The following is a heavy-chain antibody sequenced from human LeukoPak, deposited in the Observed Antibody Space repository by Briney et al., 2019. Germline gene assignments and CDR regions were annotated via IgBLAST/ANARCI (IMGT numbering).Heavy chain of an antibody. Sequence: GGSLRLSCAASGFTFSSYSMNWVRQAPGKGLEWVSSISSSSSYIYYADSVKGRFTISRDNAKNSLYLQMNSLRAEDTAVYYCARDAERYGMDVWGQGTTVTVSS. J-gene: IGHJ6*02. CDR2: ISSSSSYI. CDR1: GFTFSSYS. V-gene: IGHV3-21*01. CDR3: ARDAERYGMDV.